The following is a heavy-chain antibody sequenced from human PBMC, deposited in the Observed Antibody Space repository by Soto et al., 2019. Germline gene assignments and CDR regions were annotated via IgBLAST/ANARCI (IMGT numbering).Heavy chain of an antibody. CDR2: IRSKANNYAT. Sequence: EVQLVESGGGLVQPGGSLKLSCAASGFTFSGSAVHWVRQASGKGLEWVGRIRSKANNYATAYAASVQGRFTIFRDDLKNTGYLQMNSLKSEDTAVYYCTNRQVYYGMDVWGQGTRVTVSS. CDR1: GFTFSGSA. V-gene: IGHV3-73*02. J-gene: IGHJ6*02. CDR3: TNRQVYYGMDV.